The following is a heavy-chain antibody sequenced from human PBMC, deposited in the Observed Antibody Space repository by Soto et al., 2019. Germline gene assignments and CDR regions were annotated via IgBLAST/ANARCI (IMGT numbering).Heavy chain of an antibody. J-gene: IGHJ6*02. V-gene: IGHV1-69*12. CDR1: GGTFSSYA. D-gene: IGHD3-3*01. CDR3: ASGDYDFWSGPGGGMDV. CDR2: IIPIFGTA. Sequence: QVQLVQSGAEVKKPGSSVKVSCKASGGTFSSYAISWVRQAPGQGLEWMGGIIPIFGTANYAQKFQGRVTITADECESTAYMELSSLRSEDTAVYYCASGDYDFWSGPGGGMDVWGQGTTVTVSS.